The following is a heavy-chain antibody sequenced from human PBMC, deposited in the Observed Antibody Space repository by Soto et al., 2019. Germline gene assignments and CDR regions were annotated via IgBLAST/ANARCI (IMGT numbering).Heavy chain of an antibody. CDR2: ISSSGSTI. J-gene: IGHJ6*03. V-gene: IGHV3-11*01. D-gene: IGHD2-15*01. Sequence: GGSLRLSCAASGFTFSDYYMSWIRQAPGKGLEWVSYISSSGSTIYYADSVKGRFTISRDNAKNSLYLQMNSLRAEDTAVYYCARRDDCSGGSCYYYYYYMDVWGKGTTVTVSS. CDR3: ARRDDCSGGSCYYYYYYMDV. CDR1: GFTFSDYY.